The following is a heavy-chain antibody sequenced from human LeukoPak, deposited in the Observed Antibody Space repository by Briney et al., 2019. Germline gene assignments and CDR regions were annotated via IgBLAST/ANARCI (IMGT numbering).Heavy chain of an antibody. CDR1: GGSISSGSYY. J-gene: IGHJ6*04. CDR2: IYTSGST. D-gene: IGHD6-6*01. V-gene: IGHV4-61*02. CDR3: ATQGIAARPFALDV. Sequence: KASETLSLTCTVSGGSISSGSYYWSWIRQPAGKGLEWIGRIYTSGSTNYNPSLKSRVTISVETSKNQFSLKLSSVTAADTAVYYCATQGIAARPFALDVWGKGTTVTVSS.